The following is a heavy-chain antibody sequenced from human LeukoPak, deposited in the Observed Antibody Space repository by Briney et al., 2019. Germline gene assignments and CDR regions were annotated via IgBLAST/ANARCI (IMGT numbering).Heavy chain of an antibody. V-gene: IGHV3-7*03. J-gene: IGHJ6*02. D-gene: IGHD3-10*01. CDR1: LGSHW. CDR2: IKEDGSQK. Sequence: GGSLRLSCVGALGSHWMGWVRQAPGKGLEWVANIKEDGSQKYYMDSVKGRFTISRDNAKSSLFLQMNSLRAEDTALYYCAKDRGAVRGVIIEYGMDVWGQGTTVTVSS. CDR3: AKDRGAVRGVIIEYGMDV.